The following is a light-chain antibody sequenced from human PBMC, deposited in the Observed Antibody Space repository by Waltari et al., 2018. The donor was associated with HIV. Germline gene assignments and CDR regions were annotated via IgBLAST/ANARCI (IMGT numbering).Light chain of an antibody. J-gene: IGLJ3*02. CDR2: DNS. CDR3: QVWDSSSDDWV. CDR1: NMGGKN. V-gene: IGLV3-21*02. Sequence: TASMTCGGNNMGGKNVHWYQQKPGQAPVLLVYDNSDRPSGIPERISGSKSGNTAALTISRVEAGDEADYYCQVWDSSSDDWVFGGGTKLTVL.